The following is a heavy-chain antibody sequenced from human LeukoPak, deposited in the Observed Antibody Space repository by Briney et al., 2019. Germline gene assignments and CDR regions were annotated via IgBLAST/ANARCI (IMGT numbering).Heavy chain of an antibody. J-gene: IGHJ4*02. CDR3: ARDRATSRALDY. V-gene: IGHV3-33*01. CDR1: GFTFSSYG. CDR2: IWYDGSNK. Sequence: GGSLRLSCAASGFTFSSYGMHWVRQAPGKGLEWVAVIWYDGSNKYYADSVKGRFTISRDNSKNTLYLQMNSLRAEDTAVYYCARDRATSRALDYWGQGTLSPSPQ.